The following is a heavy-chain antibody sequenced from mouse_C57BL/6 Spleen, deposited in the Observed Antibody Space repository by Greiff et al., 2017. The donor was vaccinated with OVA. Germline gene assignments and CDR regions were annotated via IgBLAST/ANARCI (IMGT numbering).Heavy chain of an antibody. D-gene: IGHD1-1*01. J-gene: IGHJ1*03. CDR3: GGDSSFHWYIDV. V-gene: IGHV1-26*01. Sequence: EVQLQQSGPELVKPGASVKISCKASGYTFTDYYMNWVKQSHGKSLEWIGDINPNNGGTSYNQKFKGKATLTVDKSSSTAYMELRSLTSEDSAVYECGGDSSFHWYIDVWGTGTTVTVSS. CDR2: INPNNGGT. CDR1: GYTFTDYY.